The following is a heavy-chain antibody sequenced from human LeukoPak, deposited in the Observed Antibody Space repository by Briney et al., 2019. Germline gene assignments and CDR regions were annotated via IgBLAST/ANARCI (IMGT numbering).Heavy chain of an antibody. CDR2: ISGSGGST. D-gene: IGHD7-27*01. CDR3: AMLTGDLPYYLDY. Sequence: GGSLRLSCVGSGFTFRNYGMSWVRQAPGKELEWVSGISGSGGSTYYADSVKGRFTISRDISKNTLSLQMSSLRVEDTAVYYCAMLTGDLPYYLDYWGQGTLVTVSS. V-gene: IGHV3-23*01. J-gene: IGHJ4*02. CDR1: GFTFRNYG.